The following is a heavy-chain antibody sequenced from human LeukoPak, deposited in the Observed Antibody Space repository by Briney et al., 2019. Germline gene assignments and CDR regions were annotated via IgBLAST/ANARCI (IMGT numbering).Heavy chain of an antibody. D-gene: IGHD3-10*01. J-gene: IGHJ4*02. Sequence: GGSLRLSCAASGFTFSNYAMNWVRQAPGKGLEWVSSISAGGSGTYYADSVKGRFTISRDNSKNTLYLQMNSLRAEDTALYYCAKGKLRFGENGYWGQGTLVTVSS. CDR1: GFTFSNYA. CDR2: ISAGGSGT. CDR3: AKGKLRFGENGY. V-gene: IGHV3-23*01.